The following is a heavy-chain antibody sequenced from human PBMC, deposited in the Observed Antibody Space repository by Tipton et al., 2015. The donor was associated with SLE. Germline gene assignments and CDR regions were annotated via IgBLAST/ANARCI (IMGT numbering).Heavy chain of an antibody. V-gene: IGHV3-23*01. CDR2: ISTSGRTT. CDR1: EFTFRTSA. Sequence: SLRLSCAASEFTFRTSAMTWVRQAPGKGLEWVSSISTSGRTTYYAESVRGRFTTSRDNSKKTLYLRLNSVTVHDTALYYCVKGQGQFDSWGQGTLVTVSS. J-gene: IGHJ5*01. CDR3: VKGQGQFDS.